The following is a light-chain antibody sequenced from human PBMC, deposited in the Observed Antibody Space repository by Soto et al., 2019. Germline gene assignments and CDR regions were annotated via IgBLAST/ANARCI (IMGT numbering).Light chain of an antibody. CDR1: SSDVGGYND. V-gene: IGLV2-14*03. J-gene: IGLJ2*01. CDR3: SSYTSSSSQV. Sequence: QSALTQPASVSGSRGQSITISCTGTSSDVGGYNDFSWYQQHPGKAPKLMIFDVNNRPSGVSNRFSGSKSGNTASLTISGLQAEDEADYYCSSYTSSSSQVFGGGTQLTVL. CDR2: DVN.